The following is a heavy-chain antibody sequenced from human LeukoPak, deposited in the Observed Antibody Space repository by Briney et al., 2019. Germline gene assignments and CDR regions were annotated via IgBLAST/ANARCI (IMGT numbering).Heavy chain of an antibody. CDR2: IYYSGST. Sequence: SETLSLTCTVSGGSISSGGYYWSWIRQHPGKGLEWIGYIYYSGSTYYNPSLKSRVTISVDTSKNQFSLKLSSVTAADTAVYYCARGTGYDFWSGHFDYWGQGTLVTVSS. V-gene: IGHV4-31*03. CDR1: GGSISSGGYY. J-gene: IGHJ4*02. CDR3: ARGTGYDFWSGHFDY. D-gene: IGHD3-3*01.